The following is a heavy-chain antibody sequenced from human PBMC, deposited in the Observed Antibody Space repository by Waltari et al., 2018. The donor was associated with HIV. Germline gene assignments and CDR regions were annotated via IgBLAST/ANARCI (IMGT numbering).Heavy chain of an antibody. CDR2: ISSSSTI. D-gene: IGHD2-2*01. J-gene: IGHJ6*02. Sequence: EVQLVESGGGLVQPGGSLRLSCAASGFTFSSYSMNWVRQAPGKGLEWVSYISSSSTIYYADSVKGRFTISRDNAKNSLYLLMNSLRAEDTAVYYCARVRSDQRIYYYGMDVWGQGTTVTVSS. V-gene: IGHV3-48*04. CDR3: ARVRSDQRIYYYGMDV. CDR1: GFTFSSYS.